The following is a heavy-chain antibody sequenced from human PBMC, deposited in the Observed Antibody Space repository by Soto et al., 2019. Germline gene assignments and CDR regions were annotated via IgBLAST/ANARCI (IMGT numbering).Heavy chain of an antibody. D-gene: IGHD3-16*01. CDR1: GFTFEDYT. J-gene: IGHJ5*01. CDR2: ISWDGGTT. CDR3: AKDGSQKDDDGNWLGS. Sequence: VGSLRLSCAASGFTFEDYTIHWVRQAPGKALEWVSLISWDGGTTYYTHSVKGRFTISRDNSKNSLYLQMNSLRPEDTALYYCAKDGSQKDDDGNWLGSWGQGTLVTVSS. V-gene: IGHV3-43*01.